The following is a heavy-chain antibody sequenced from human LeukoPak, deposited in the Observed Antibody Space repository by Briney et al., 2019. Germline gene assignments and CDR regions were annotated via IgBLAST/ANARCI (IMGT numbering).Heavy chain of an antibody. CDR1: GASFSRDY. J-gene: IGHJ5*02. Sequence: SETLSLTCAVYGASFSRDYWSWIRQPPGKGLEWIGEINHSGSTNYNPSLKSRVTISVDTSKNQFSLKLSSVTAADTAVYYCARELYWFDPWGQGTLVTVSS. CDR3: ARELYWFDP. V-gene: IGHV4-34*01. D-gene: IGHD5-18*01. CDR2: INHSGST.